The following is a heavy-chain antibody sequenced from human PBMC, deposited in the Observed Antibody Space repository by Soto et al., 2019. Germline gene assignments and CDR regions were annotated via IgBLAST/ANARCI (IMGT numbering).Heavy chain of an antibody. CDR2: ITWDGINI. CDR1: GITFGDYT. V-gene: IGHV3-43*01. J-gene: IGHJ4*02. CDR3: AKDGIAWH. Sequence: EVQLVESGGGVVQPGGSLRLSCTASGITFGDYTMHWVRQAPGKGLEWVSLITWDGINIEYADSVRGRFTISRDNSKNSLYLQMNGLRHEDTAFYYCAKDGIAWHWGQGTLVTVSS. D-gene: IGHD2-15*01.